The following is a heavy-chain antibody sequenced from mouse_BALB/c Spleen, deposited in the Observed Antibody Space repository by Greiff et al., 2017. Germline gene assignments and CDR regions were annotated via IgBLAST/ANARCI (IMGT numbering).Heavy chain of an antibody. V-gene: IGHV1-54*01. CDR1: GYAFTNYL. J-gene: IGHJ3*01. Sequence: VQLHQSGAELVRPGTSVKVSCKASGYAFTNYLIEWVKQRPGQGLEWIGVINPGSGGTNYNEKFKGKATLTADKSSSTAYMQLSSLTSDDSAVYFCARSDGYYGWFAYWGQGTLVTVSA. CDR2: INPGSGGT. CDR3: ARSDGYYGWFAY. D-gene: IGHD2-3*01.